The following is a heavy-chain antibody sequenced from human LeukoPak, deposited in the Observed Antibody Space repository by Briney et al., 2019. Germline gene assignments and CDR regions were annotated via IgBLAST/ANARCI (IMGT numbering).Heavy chain of an antibody. CDR3: ARGGSSGEWFSHLDY. D-gene: IGHD3-3*01. V-gene: IGHV1-2*02. J-gene: IGHJ4*02. CDR1: GYTFTGFY. Sequence: ASVKVSCKASGYTFTGFYMHWVRQAPGQGLEWMGWINPNSGGTNYAQKFQGRVTMTRDTSISTAYMELSRLRSDDTAVYYCARGGSSGEWFSHLDYWGQGTLVTVSS. CDR2: INPNSGGT.